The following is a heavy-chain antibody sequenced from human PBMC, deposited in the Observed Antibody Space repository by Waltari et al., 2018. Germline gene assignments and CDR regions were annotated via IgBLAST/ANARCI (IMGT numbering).Heavy chain of an antibody. Sequence: QLQLQESGPGLVKPSETLSLTCTVSGGSISSGSYYWGWIRQPPGKGLESIGYISYSGTTNYNLSRKSRVTMSVDTSRDQYSLSLRSVAAADTAVYYCARDLVVGATSGWFDPWGQGTLVTVSS. D-gene: IGHD1-26*01. V-gene: IGHV4-39*07. J-gene: IGHJ5*02. CDR2: ISYSGTT. CDR1: GGSISSGSYY. CDR3: ARDLVVGATSGWFDP.